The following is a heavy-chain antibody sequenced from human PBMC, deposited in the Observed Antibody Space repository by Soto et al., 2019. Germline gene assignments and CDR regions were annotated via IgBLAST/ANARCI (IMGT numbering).Heavy chain of an antibody. CDR3: ARDPAPYCTNGVCPGLDV. D-gene: IGHD2-8*01. CDR1: GGSISSYY. J-gene: IGHJ6*02. V-gene: IGHV4-59*01. Sequence: QVQLQESGPGLVKPSETLSLTCTVSGGSISSYYWSWIRQPPGKGLEWIGYIYYSGSTNYNPSLKSRVTISVDTSKNQFSLKLSSVTAADTAVYYCARDPAPYCTNGVCPGLDVWGQGTTVTVSS. CDR2: IYYSGST.